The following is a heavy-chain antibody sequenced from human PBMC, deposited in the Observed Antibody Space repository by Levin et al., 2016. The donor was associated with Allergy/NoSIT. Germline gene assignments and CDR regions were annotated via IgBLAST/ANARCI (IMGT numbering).Heavy chain of an antibody. Sequence: GESLKISCAASGFIFRNYGMHWVRQAPGKGPEWVAIISKEGNNSHYADSVRGRFTISRDNSNNTLFLHMNSLRPEDTAVYYCAKSSRYYDLLTANYHYAGMDVWGQGTTVTVS. J-gene: IGHJ6*02. D-gene: IGHD3-9*01. CDR1: GFIFRNYG. V-gene: IGHV3-30*18. CDR2: ISKEGNNS. CDR3: AKSSRYYDLLTANYHYAGMDV.